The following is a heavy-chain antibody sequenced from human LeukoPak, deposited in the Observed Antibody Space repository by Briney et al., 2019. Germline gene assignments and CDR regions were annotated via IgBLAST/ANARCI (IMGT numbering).Heavy chain of an antibody. D-gene: IGHD3-3*01. CDR3: ARGPTWGITYYDFWSGHGLSDYYYGMDV. CDR2: IYYSGST. V-gene: IGHV4-31*03. CDR1: GGSISSGGYY. J-gene: IGHJ6*02. Sequence: SETLSLTCTVSGGSISSGGYYWSWIRQHPGKGLEWIGYIYYSGSTYYNPSLKSRVTISVDTSKNQFSLKLSSVTAADTAVYYCARGPTWGITYYDFWSGHGLSDYYYGMDVWGQGTTVTVSS.